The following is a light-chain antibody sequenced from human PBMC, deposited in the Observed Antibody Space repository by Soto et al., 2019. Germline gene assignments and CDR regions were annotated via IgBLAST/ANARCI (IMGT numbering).Light chain of an antibody. J-gene: IGKJ4*01. Sequence: DIQMPQSPSSVSASVGDRVTITCRASQGISSWLAWYQQKPGKAPKLLIYAASSLQSVVPSSFSGSGPGTDFPLTVSSLQTEEFATSYGQQDNSFPPTFGGGTKVEIE. CDR1: QGISSW. V-gene: IGKV1-12*01. CDR2: AAS. CDR3: QQDNSFPPT.